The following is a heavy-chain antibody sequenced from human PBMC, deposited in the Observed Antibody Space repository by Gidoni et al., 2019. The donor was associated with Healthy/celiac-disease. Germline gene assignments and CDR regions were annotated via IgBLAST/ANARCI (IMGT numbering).Heavy chain of an antibody. CDR1: GGPISSSSYY. V-gene: IGHV4-39*01. D-gene: IGHD2-2*01. Sequence: QLQLQESGPGLVKPSETLSLTCTVSGGPISSSSYYWGWIRQPPGKGLEWIGSIYYSGSTYYNPSLKSRVTISVDTSKNQFSLKLSSVTAADTAVYYCASPYQLLRVGYYYYGMDVWGQGTTVTVSS. J-gene: IGHJ6*02. CDR2: IYYSGST. CDR3: ASPYQLLRVGYYYYGMDV.